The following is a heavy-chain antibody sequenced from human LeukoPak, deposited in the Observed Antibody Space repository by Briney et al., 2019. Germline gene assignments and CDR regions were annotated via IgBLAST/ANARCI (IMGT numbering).Heavy chain of an antibody. Sequence: GVSLRLSCVASGFTFRTYEMNWVRQAPGKGLVWVSRINNDGTSTTYADSVKGRFTISRDNAKNTLYLQMNSLRAEDTAVYYCARGWSGSDWGQGTLVTVSS. D-gene: IGHD1-26*01. CDR3: ARGWSGSD. CDR1: GFTFRTYE. J-gene: IGHJ4*02. V-gene: IGHV3-74*01. CDR2: INNDGTST.